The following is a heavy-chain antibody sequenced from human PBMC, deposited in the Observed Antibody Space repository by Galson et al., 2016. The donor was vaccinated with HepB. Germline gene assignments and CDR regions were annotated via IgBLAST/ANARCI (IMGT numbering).Heavy chain of an antibody. CDR3: ARDVFDIVVVPAAMAGGDNWFDP. D-gene: IGHD2-2*01. J-gene: IGHJ5*02. Sequence: SLRLSCAASGFTFSSYSMNWVRQAPGKGLEWVSYISSSSSTIYYADSVKGRFTISRDNAKNSLYLQMNSLRDEDTAVYYGARDVFDIVVVPAAMAGGDNWFDPWGQGTLVTVSS. CDR1: GFTFSSYS. V-gene: IGHV3-48*02. CDR2: ISSSSSTI.